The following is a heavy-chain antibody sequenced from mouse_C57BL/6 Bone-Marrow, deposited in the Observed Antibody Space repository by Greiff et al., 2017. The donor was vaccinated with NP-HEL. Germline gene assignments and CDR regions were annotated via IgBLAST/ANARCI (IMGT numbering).Heavy chain of an antibody. V-gene: IGHV1-69*01. CDR1: GYTFTSYW. Sequence: VQLQQPGAELVMPGASVKLSCKASGYTFTSYWMHWVKQRPGQGLEWIGEIDPSDSYTNYNQKFKGKSTLTVDKSSSTAYMQLSSLTSEDSAVYYCAIWTTVVAFDYWGQGTTLIVSS. D-gene: IGHD1-1*01. CDR2: IDPSDSYT. J-gene: IGHJ2*01. CDR3: AIWTTVVAFDY.